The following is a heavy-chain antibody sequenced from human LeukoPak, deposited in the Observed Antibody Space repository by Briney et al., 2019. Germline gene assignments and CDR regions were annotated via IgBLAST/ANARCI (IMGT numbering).Heavy chain of an antibody. V-gene: IGHV3-23*01. J-gene: IGHJ3*02. CDR2: ISGSGGST. CDR3: ANDLRWGSFDI. Sequence: GGSLRLSCAASGFTFSSYAMSWVRQAPGKGLEWVSAISGSGGSTYYADSVKGRFTISRDNSKNTLYLLMNSLRAEDTAVYYCANDLRWGSFDIRGQGTLVTVSS. CDR1: GFTFSSYA. D-gene: IGHD1-26*01.